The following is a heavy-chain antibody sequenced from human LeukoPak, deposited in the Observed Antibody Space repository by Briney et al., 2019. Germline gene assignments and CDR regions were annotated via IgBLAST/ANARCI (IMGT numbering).Heavy chain of an antibody. J-gene: IGHJ6*03. CDR3: ARESQYTLGYYMDV. CDR2: IYTSGST. D-gene: IGHD2-2*02. CDR1: GGSISSYY. Sequence: SETLSLTCTVSGGSISSYYWSWIRQPAGKGLEWIGRIYTSGSTKYNPSLKSRVTMSVDTSKNQFSLKLSSVTAADTAVYYCARESQYTLGYYMDVWGKGTTVTVSS. V-gene: IGHV4-4*07.